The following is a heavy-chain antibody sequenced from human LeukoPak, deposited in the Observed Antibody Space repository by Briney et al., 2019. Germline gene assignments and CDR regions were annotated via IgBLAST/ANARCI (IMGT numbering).Heavy chain of an antibody. CDR1: GGTFSSYA. CDR2: IIPIFGTA. J-gene: IGHJ4*02. V-gene: IGHV1-69*05. Sequence: SVKVSCKASGGTFSSYAISWVRQAPGQGLEWMGGIIPIFGTANYAQKFQGRVTITTDESTSPAYMELSSLRSEDTAVYYCASRGSWGGNYFDYWGQGTLVTVSS. CDR3: ASRGSWGGNYFDY. D-gene: IGHD1-26*01.